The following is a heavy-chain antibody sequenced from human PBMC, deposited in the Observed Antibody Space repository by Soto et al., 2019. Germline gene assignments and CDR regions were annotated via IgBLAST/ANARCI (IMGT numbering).Heavy chain of an antibody. CDR2: IIPIFGTA. CDR3: ASSRDDRIVWFDP. D-gene: IGHD2-15*01. V-gene: IGHV1-69*13. J-gene: IGHJ5*02. CDR1: GGTFSSYA. Sequence: ASVKVSCKASGGTFSSYAISWVRQAPGQGLEWMGGIIPIFGTANYAQKFQGRVTITADXXXSXXXMXLXXLRXEXAAVYYCASSRDDRIVWFDPWGQGTMVTVP.